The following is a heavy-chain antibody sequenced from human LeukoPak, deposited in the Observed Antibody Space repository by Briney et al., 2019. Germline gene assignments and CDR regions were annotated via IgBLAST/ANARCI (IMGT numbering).Heavy chain of an antibody. Sequence: ETLSLTCTFSGGSISGYYWSWIRQPPGKGLEWVGRIKTRPDNYATAFAASVKGRFTISRDDSKNTAYLQMDSLKTEDTAVYYCTRLDDFLTGFDCWGQGTLVTVSS. D-gene: IGHD3-9*01. CDR2: IKTRPDNYAT. CDR1: GGSISGYY. J-gene: IGHJ4*02. V-gene: IGHV3-73*01. CDR3: TRLDDFLTGFDC.